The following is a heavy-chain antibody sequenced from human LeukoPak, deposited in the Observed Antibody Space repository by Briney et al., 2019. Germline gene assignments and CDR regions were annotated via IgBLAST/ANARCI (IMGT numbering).Heavy chain of an antibody. V-gene: IGHV3-21*01. CDR1: GFTFSSYS. Sequence: GGSLRLSCAASGFTFSSYSMNWVRQAPGKELEWVSSISSSSSYIYYADSVKGRFTISRDNAKNSLYLQMNSLRAEDTAVYYCARAPVGATTLGYFQHWGQGTLVTVSS. CDR2: ISSSSSYI. CDR3: ARAPVGATTLGYFQH. J-gene: IGHJ1*01. D-gene: IGHD1-26*01.